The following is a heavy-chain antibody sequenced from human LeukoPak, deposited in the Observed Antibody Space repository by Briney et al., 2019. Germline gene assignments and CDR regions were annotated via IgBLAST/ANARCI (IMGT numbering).Heavy chain of an antibody. J-gene: IGHJ3*02. CDR3: ARGVFPASDI. D-gene: IGHD3-10*01. CDR1: GDRDSSKMFT. Sequence: SQTVSLIRDISGDRDSSKMFTWNWIRQSPSRGLEWLGRTYYRSKWFNDYAVSVRSRITINPDTSKNQFSLQLNSVTPEDTAVYYCARGVFPASDIWGEGEMGTVSS. V-gene: IGHV6-1*01. CDR2: TYYRSKWFN.